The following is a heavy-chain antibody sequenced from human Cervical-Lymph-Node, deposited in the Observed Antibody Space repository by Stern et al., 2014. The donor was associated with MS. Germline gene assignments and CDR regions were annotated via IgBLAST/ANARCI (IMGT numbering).Heavy chain of an antibody. D-gene: IGHD4-11*01. CDR2: VYYSGIT. J-gene: IGHJ2*01. Sequence: QVQLQESGPGLVKPSETLSLTCTVSGGSITNRDYWGWIRQSPGKGLEWIGSVYYSGITYYRPSLKSRATISIDTSRNQFFLRVTSVPATDTAVYFCARGVTAVTNYVPNWCFDLWGRGTLVTVSS. CDR1: GGSITNRDY. CDR3: ARGVTAVTNYVPNWCFDL. V-gene: IGHV4-39*02.